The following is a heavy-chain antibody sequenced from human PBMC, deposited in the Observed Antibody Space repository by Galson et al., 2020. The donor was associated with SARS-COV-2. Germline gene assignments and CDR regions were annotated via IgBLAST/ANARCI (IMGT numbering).Heavy chain of an antibody. Sequence: GGSLRLSCAASGFSFSTYAMHWVRQAPGKGLEWVAVIWSDAINNYYLDSVKGRFTISRDNSRNTVYLQMNSLRGEDTALYYCTTSIIVAGTLDYWGQGTPVSVSS. CDR1: GFSFSTYA. V-gene: IGHV3-33*03. CDR2: IWSDAINN. D-gene: IGHD5-12*01. J-gene: IGHJ4*02. CDR3: TTSIIVAGTLDY.